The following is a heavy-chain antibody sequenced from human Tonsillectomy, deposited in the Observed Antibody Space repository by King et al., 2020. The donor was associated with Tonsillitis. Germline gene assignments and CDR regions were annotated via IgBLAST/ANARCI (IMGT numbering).Heavy chain of an antibody. CDR2: INPSGGGT. V-gene: IGHV1-46*01. CDR3: ARGGYSSSWYPRSYYYGMDV. CDR1: GYTFTTYF. J-gene: IGHJ6*02. Sequence: VQLVESGAEVKKPGASVKVSCKASGYTFTTYFMHWVRQAPGQGLEWMGIINPSGGGTTYAQKFQGRVTMTRDTSTSTVYMELSSLRSEDTAVYYCARGGYSSSWYPRSYYYGMDVWGQGTTVTVSS. D-gene: IGHD6-13*01.